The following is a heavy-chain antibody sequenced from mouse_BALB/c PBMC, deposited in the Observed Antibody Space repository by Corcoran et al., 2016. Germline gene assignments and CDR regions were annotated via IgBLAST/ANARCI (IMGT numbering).Heavy chain of an antibody. D-gene: IGHD2-1*01. J-gene: IGHJ2*01. CDR1: RYTFTSYV. CDR2: INPYNDGT. CDR3: ARYYGNYYYDY. Sequence: EVQLQQSGPELVKPGASVQMSCKASRYTFTSYVMHWVKQKPGQGLEWIGYINPYNDGTKYNEKFKGKATLTSDKSSSTAYMELSSLTSEDSAVYYCARYYGNYYYDYWGQGTTLTVSS. V-gene: IGHV1S136*01.